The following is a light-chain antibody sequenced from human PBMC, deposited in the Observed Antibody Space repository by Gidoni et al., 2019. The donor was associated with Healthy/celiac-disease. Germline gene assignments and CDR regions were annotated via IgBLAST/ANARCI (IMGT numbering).Light chain of an antibody. Sequence: QSALTQPPSASGSPGQSVTISCTGTSSDVGGYNYVSWYQQHPGKAPNLMIYEVSKRPSGVPDRFLGSKSGNSASLTVSGLQAEDEADYYCSSYAGSNNLVFGGGTKLT. CDR1: SSDVGGYNY. J-gene: IGLJ2*01. V-gene: IGLV2-8*01. CDR2: EVS. CDR3: SSYAGSNNLV.